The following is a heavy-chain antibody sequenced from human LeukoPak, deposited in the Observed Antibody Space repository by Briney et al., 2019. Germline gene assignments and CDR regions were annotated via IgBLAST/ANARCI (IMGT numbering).Heavy chain of an antibody. CDR3: ARTRRIYSGYELFDY. J-gene: IGHJ4*02. CDR2: INHSGST. Sequence: PSETLSLTCAVYGGSFSGYYWSWIRQPPGKGPEWIGEINHSGSTNYNPSLKSRVTISVDTSKNQFSLKLSSVTAADTAVYYCARTRRIYSGYELFDYWGQGTLVTVSS. V-gene: IGHV4-34*01. CDR1: GGSFSGYY. D-gene: IGHD5-12*01.